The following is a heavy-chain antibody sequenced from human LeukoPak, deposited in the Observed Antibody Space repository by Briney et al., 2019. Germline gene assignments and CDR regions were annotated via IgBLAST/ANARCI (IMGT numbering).Heavy chain of an antibody. V-gene: IGHV4-39*01. Sequence: PSETLSLTCTVSGASISSSSHHWGWIRQPPGKGLEWIGSIYYSGFTHYNPSLKSRVTMSVDTSKNQFPLKLSSVTAADTAVYFCARLDWGSGGSGSFDHWGQGTLVTVSS. CDR1: GASISSSSHH. D-gene: IGHD7-27*01. CDR3: ARLDWGSGGSGSFDH. J-gene: IGHJ4*02. CDR2: IYYSGFT.